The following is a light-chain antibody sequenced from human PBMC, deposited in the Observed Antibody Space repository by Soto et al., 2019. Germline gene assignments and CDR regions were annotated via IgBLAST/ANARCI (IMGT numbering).Light chain of an antibody. V-gene: IGLV2-14*01. Sequence: QSALTQPASVSGSPGQSITISCTGTSSDVGGFRFVSWYQQHPGKVPKLLIHEVSDRPSGVSDCFSGSKSGNTASLTISGLQAEDEADYYCSSYSTTNTAVLFGGGTKLTVL. CDR1: SSDVGGFRF. CDR2: EVS. J-gene: IGLJ2*01. CDR3: SSYSTTNTAVL.